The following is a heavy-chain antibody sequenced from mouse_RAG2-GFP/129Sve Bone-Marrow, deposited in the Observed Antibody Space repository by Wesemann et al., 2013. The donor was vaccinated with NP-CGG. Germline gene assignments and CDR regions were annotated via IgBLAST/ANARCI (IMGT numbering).Heavy chain of an antibody. Sequence: GNGATSYNQKFKGKATLTVDKSSSTAYMQLSSLTSEDSAVYFCARTRRTVYFDYWGQGTTLTVSS. D-gene: IGHD1-1*01. V-gene: IGHV1-12*01. CDR3: ARTRRTVYFDY. CDR2: GNGAT. J-gene: IGHJ2*01.